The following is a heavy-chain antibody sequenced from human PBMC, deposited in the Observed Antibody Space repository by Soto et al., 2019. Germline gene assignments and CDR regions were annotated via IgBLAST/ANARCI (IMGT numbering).Heavy chain of an antibody. Sequence: QVQLVESGGGVVQPGRSLRLSCAASGFTFSSYAMHWVRQAPGKGLEWVAVISYDGSNKYYADSVKGRFTISRDNSKNTXXLQMNSLRAEDTAVYYCARGVLLRYFDWLSDWFDPWGQGTLVTVSS. CDR3: ARGVLLRYFDWLSDWFDP. D-gene: IGHD3-9*01. V-gene: IGHV3-30-3*01. CDR2: ISYDGSNK. CDR1: GFTFSSYA. J-gene: IGHJ5*02.